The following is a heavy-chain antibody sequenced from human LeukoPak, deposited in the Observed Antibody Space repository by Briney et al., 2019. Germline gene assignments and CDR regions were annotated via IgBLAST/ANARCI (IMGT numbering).Heavy chain of an antibody. J-gene: IGHJ4*02. Sequence: GGSLRLSCASSGFTFRRYTMTWVRQAPGQGLEWVSSISSSMISIDYADSVKDRFTISRDNARNLLYLHMNSLRAEDTAIYYCARLHDVLTGYLDYWGQGTLVTVSS. CDR2: ISSSMISI. V-gene: IGHV3-21*01. CDR3: ARLHDVLTGYLDY. D-gene: IGHD3-9*01. CDR1: GFTFRRYT.